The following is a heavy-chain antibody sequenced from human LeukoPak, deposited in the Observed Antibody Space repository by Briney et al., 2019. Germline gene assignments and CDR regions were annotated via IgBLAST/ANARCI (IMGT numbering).Heavy chain of an antibody. CDR2: IIPIFKTI. V-gene: IGHV1-69*01. D-gene: IGHD6-19*01. J-gene: IGHJ4*02. CDR1: GGTFSIYA. Sequence: SVKVSCKASGGTFSIYAISWVRQAPGQGLEWMGGIIPIFKTIKNAQKFQGRVTITADESTSTAYMELSSLRSEDTAMYYCAREPGIGVAGSTGGYHFDYWGQGTLVTVSS. CDR3: AREPGIGVAGSTGGYHFDY.